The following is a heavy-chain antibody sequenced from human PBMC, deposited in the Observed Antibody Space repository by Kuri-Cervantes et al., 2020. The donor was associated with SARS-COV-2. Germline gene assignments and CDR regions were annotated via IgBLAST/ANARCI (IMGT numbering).Heavy chain of an antibody. CDR1: GGTFSSYA. Sequence: SVKVSCKASGGTFSSYAISWVRQAPGQGLEWMGGIIPIFGTANYAQKFQGRVTITADESTSTAYMELSSLRSEDTAVYYCARGLGYYYGSGSYYNGDYYYYMDVWGKGTTVTVSS. D-gene: IGHD3-10*01. V-gene: IGHV1-69*13. CDR2: IIPIFGTA. J-gene: IGHJ6*03. CDR3: ARGLGYYYGSGSYYNGDYYYYMDV.